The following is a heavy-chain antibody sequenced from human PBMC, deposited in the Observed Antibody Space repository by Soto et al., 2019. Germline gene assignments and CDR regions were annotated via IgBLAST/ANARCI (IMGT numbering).Heavy chain of an antibody. D-gene: IGHD2-21*02. Sequence: SGPTLVNPTQTLTLTCTFSGLSLSTTGVGVGWIRQPPGKALEWLALIYWDDDKRYSPSLKSRLTITKGTSKNQVVLTMTNMDPVDTATYYCVQSRCGGDCLQSYSSHSYYGLDVWGQGTTVTVSS. CDR1: GLSLSTTGVG. CDR3: VQSRCGGDCLQSYSSHSYYGLDV. J-gene: IGHJ6*02. V-gene: IGHV2-5*02. CDR2: IYWDDDK.